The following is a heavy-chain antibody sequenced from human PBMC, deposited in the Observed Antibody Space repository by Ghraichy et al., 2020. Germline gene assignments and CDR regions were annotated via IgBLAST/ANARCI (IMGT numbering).Heavy chain of an antibody. V-gene: IGHV3-21*01. J-gene: IGHJ4*02. Sequence: GGSLRLSCTASGFTFSTYSMNWVRRAPGKGLEWVSGISSSSRNIYHADSVKGRFTISRDNTKNLLYLQMNSLRAEDTAVYYCARDLGVVAGTITLDFWGQGTLVTVSS. CDR2: ISSSSRNI. CDR1: GFTFSTYS. D-gene: IGHD6-19*01. CDR3: ARDLGVVAGTITLDF.